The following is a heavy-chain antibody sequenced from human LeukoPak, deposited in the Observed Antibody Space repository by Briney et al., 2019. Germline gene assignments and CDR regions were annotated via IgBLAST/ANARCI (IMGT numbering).Heavy chain of an antibody. CDR3: ASCSSNRCYRYRYFPA. CDR2: INPNSGGT. CDR1: GYTFTSYG. V-gene: IGHV1-2*02. J-gene: IGHJ1*01. Sequence: ASVKVSCKASGYTFTSYGISWVRQAPGQGLEWMGWINPNSGGTNYALKFQGSVTMTRDTSIRTAYLEPSRLRSDDTAVYFCASCSSNRCYRYRYFPAWGPGTLVTVSS. D-gene: IGHD2-2*01.